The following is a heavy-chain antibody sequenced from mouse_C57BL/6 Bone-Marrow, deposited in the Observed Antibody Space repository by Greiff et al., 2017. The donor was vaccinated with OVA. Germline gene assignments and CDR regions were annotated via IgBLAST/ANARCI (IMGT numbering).Heavy chain of an antibody. D-gene: IGHD1-1*01. CDR2: IYPRSGNT. J-gene: IGHJ2*01. CDR1: GYTFTSYG. Sequence: VQLKESGAELARPGASVKLSCKASGYTFTSYGISWVKQRTGQGLEWIGEIYPRSGNTYYNEKFKGKATLTADKSSSTAYMELRSLTSEDSAVYFCARSGYYYGSSYEGVDYWGQGTTLTVSS. V-gene: IGHV1-81*01. CDR3: ARSGYYYGSSYEGVDY.